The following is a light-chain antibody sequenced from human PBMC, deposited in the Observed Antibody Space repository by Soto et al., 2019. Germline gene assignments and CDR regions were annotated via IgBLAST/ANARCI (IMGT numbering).Light chain of an antibody. Sequence: DIQMTQSPSSLSASVEDRVIITCRASQSISNHLNWYQQKPGKAPKLLIFAASSSQSGVPSRFSGSRSAPDFTLTISSLQPEDFATYYCQQSYVSPPTFGQGTKVEIK. CDR3: QQSYVSPPT. J-gene: IGKJ1*01. CDR2: AAS. CDR1: QSISNH. V-gene: IGKV1-39*01.